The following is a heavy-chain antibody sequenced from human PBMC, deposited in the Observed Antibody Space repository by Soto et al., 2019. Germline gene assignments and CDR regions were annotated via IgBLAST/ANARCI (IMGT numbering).Heavy chain of an antibody. D-gene: IGHD3-3*01. V-gene: IGHV1-69*01. CDR3: ARSAITLFGVVSIPPHYYSEMDV. CDR1: GGTFNRYA. J-gene: IGHJ6*02. CDR2: IIPIFGIG. Sequence: QVQLVQSGAEVKKPGSSVKVSCKASGGTFNRYAISWVRQAPGQGLEWMGGIIPIFGIGNDAQRFQGRVTITADESTGTAYMALSSLRSEDTGVYYCARSAITLFGVVSIPPHYYSEMDVWGQGTTVTVSS.